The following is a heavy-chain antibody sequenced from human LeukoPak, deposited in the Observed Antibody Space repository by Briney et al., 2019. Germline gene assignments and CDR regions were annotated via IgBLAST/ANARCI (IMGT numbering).Heavy chain of an antibody. CDR2: IWYDGSNK. J-gene: IGHJ4*02. D-gene: IGHD2-2*01. Sequence: PGRSLRLSCAASGFTFSSYGMHWVRQAPGKGLEWVAVIWYDGSNKYYADSVKGRFTISRDNSKSTLYLQMNSLRAEDAAVYYCARSVWRYCSSTSCYYFDYWGQGTLVTVSS. V-gene: IGHV3-33*01. CDR3: ARSVWRYCSSTSCYYFDY. CDR1: GFTFSSYG.